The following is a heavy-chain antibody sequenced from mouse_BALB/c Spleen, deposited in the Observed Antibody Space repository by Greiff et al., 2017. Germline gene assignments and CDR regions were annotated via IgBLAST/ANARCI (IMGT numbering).Heavy chain of an antibody. CDR2: IDPETGGT. Sequence: QVQLKQSGAELVRPGASVTLSCKASGYTFTDYEMHWVKQTPVHGLEWIGAIDPETGGTAYNQKFKGKATLTADKSSSTAYMELRSLTSEDSAVYYCTRKEALSGYDGYFDYWGQGTTLTVSS. CDR3: TRKEALSGYDGYFDY. J-gene: IGHJ2*01. V-gene: IGHV1-15*01. D-gene: IGHD2-14*01. CDR1: GYTFTDYE.